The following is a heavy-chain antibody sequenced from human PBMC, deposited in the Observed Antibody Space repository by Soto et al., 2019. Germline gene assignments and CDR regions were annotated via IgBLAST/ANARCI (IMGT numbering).Heavy chain of an antibody. V-gene: IGHV3-21*06. CDR3: ARESEDLTSNFDY. Sequence: PGGSLRLSCAASGFTFTRCSMNWVRQAPGKGLEWVSSISSTTNYIYYGDSMKGRFTISRDNAKNSLYLEMNSLRAEDTAVYYCARESEDLTSNFDYWGQGTLLTVSS. J-gene: IGHJ4*02. CDR2: ISSTTNYI. CDR1: GFTFTRCS.